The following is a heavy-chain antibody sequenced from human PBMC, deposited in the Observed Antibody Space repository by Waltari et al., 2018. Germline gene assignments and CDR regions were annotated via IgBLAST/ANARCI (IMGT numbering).Heavy chain of an antibody. J-gene: IGHJ3*02. Sequence: EVQLVESGGGLIQPGGSLRLSCAASGFTVSSNYMSWVRQAPGKGLEWVSVIDSGGSTYYADSVKGRFTISRDNSKNTLYLQMNSLRAEDTAVYYCARVGMATKIGAFDIWGQGTMVTVSS. V-gene: IGHV3-53*01. D-gene: IGHD5-12*01. CDR3: ARVGMATKIGAFDI. CDR2: IDSGGST. CDR1: GFTVSSNY.